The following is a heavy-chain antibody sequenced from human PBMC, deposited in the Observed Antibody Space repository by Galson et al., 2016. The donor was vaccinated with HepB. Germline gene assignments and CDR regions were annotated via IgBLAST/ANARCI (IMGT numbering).Heavy chain of an antibody. CDR2: IYYTGYT. V-gene: IGHV4-4*02. CDR3: ARGQYNPYYFDY. CDR1: DGSITSNNW. Sequence: SETLSLTCVISDGSITSNNWWSWVRQPPGKGLEWIGEIYYTGYTNYNPSLVSRVTISADKSKNQFSLNVTSVTAADTAVYYCARGQYNPYYFDYWGQGTLVTVSS. J-gene: IGHJ4*02. D-gene: IGHD5-24*01.